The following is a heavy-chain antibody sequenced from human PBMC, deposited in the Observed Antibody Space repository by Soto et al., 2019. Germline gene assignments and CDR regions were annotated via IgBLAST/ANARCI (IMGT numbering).Heavy chain of an antibody. D-gene: IGHD5-12*01. J-gene: IGHJ4*02. CDR3: ARGGRGRHFDY. CDR1: GGSFSSYA. Sequence: QVQLVQSGAEVKKPGSSVKVSCKASGGSFSSYAFTWVRMAPGQGLECMGGIVPIFATPNYAQKLQGRVTITADRSTNTVYMELSSLTSEDTALYLCARGGRGRHFDYWGQGTLVTVSS. V-gene: IGHV1-69*14. CDR2: IVPIFATP.